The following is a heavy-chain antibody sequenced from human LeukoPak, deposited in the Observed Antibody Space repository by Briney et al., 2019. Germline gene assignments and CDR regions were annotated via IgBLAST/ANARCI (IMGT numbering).Heavy chain of an antibody. CDR3: AREATLREHIVVVTAIPPSYYFDY. CDR2: INPSGGST. CDR1: GYTFTSYY. J-gene: IGHJ4*02. V-gene: IGHV1-46*01. D-gene: IGHD2-21*02. Sequence: ASVKVSCKASGYTFTSYYMLWVRQAPGQGLEWMGIINPSGGSTSYARKFQGRVTMTRDMSTSTVYMELSSLRSEDTAVYYCAREATLREHIVVVTAIPPSYYFDYWGQGTLVTVSS.